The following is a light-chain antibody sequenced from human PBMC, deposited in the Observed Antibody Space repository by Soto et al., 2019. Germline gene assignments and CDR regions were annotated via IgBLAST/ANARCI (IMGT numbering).Light chain of an antibody. CDR2: EGS. V-gene: IGLV2-23*01. J-gene: IGLJ2*01. CDR3: CSYGTGNSLI. Sequence: QSALTQPAYVSGSPGQSITIFCTGASSEIESYNLVSWYQQHPGKAPQLIIYEGSKRPSGVSTRFSGSNSDNTASLTISGLQPEDEAEYSCCSYGTGNSLIFGGGTKVTVL. CDR1: SSEIESYNL.